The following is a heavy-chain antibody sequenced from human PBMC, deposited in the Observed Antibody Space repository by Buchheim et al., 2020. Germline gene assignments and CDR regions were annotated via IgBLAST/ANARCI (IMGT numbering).Heavy chain of an antibody. J-gene: IGHJ6*02. Sequence: QVQLQQWGAGLLKPSETLSLTCAVYGGSFSGYYWSWIRQPPGKGLEWIGEINHSGSTNYNPSLKSRVTISVDTSKNQFSLKLSSVTAAETSVYYCARFDGNYYDYGMDVWGQGTT. CDR1: GGSFSGYY. V-gene: IGHV4-34*01. CDR2: INHSGST. CDR3: ARFDGNYYDYGMDV.